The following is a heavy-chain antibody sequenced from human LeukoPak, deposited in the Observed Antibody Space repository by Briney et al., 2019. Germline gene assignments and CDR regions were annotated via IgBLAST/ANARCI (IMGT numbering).Heavy chain of an antibody. Sequence: SETLSLTCTVSGGSISSYYWSWIRQPPGKGLEWIGYIYYSGSTNYNPSLKSRVTISVDTSKNQFSLKLSSVTAADTAVYYCARTDGYSYGYVFDYWGQGTLVTVSS. CDR1: GGSISSYY. V-gene: IGHV4-59*08. D-gene: IGHD5-18*01. CDR3: ARTDGYSYGYVFDY. J-gene: IGHJ4*02. CDR2: IYYSGST.